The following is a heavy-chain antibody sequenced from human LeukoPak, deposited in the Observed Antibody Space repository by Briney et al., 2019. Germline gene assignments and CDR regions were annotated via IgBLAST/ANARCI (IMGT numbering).Heavy chain of an antibody. CDR2: ISGDGGST. CDR3: TRYPLCGYGYGFPGY. V-gene: IGHV3-43*02. Sequence: PGGSLRLSCAASGFTFDDYAMHWLRQAPGKGLEWVSLISGDGGSTYYADSVKGRFTISRDNSKNSLYLQMNSPSTEDTALYYCTRYPLCGYGYGFPGYWGQGTLVTVSS. J-gene: IGHJ4*02. D-gene: IGHD5-18*01. CDR1: GFTFDDYA.